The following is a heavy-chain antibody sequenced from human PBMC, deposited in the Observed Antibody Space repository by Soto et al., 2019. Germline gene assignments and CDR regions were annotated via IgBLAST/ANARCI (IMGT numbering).Heavy chain of an antibody. Sequence: QVQLVQSGAEVRKPGSSVKVSCKASGGTFNKYAISWVRQAPGQGPEWMGGIIPIYSTRNYANYAHKFQGRVTITVDTSTSTAYMELSGLKSDDTAIYYCARGVVVVTNYYFDQWGQGTLVTVSS. CDR1: GGTFNKYA. V-gene: IGHV1-69*06. D-gene: IGHD2-2*01. J-gene: IGHJ4*02. CDR3: ARGVVVVTNYYFDQ. CDR2: IIPIYSTRNYA.